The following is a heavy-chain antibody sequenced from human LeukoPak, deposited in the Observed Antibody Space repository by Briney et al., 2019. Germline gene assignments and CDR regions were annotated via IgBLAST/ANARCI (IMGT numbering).Heavy chain of an antibody. J-gene: IGHJ5*02. D-gene: IGHD2-2*01. CDR2: IYTSGST. CDR3: ARGCSSTSCRGFDP. Sequence: PSETLSLTCTVSGGSISSYYWSWIRQPAGKGLEWIGRIYTSGSTNYNPSLKSRVTISVDKSKNQFSLKLSSVTAADTAVYYCARGCSSTSCRGFDPWGQGTLVPVSS. V-gene: IGHV4-4*07. CDR1: GGSISSYY.